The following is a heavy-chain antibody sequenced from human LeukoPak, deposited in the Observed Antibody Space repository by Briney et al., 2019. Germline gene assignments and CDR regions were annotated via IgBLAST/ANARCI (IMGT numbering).Heavy chain of an antibody. Sequence: ASVKVSCKASGYTLTELSMHWVRQAPGKGLEWMGGFDPEDGETIYAQKFQGRVTMTEDTSTDTAYMELSSLRSEDTAVYYCASGGGGWPYGGMDVWGQGTTVTVSS. J-gene: IGHJ6*02. D-gene: IGHD6-19*01. V-gene: IGHV1-24*01. CDR2: FDPEDGET. CDR1: GYTLTELS. CDR3: ASGGGGWPYGGMDV.